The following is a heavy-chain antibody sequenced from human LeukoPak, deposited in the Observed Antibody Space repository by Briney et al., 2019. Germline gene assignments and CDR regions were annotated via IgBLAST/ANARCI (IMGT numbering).Heavy chain of an antibody. J-gene: IGHJ4*02. CDR2: ISSSSDTI. D-gene: IGHD2-8*01. Sequence: GGSLRLSCVASGFTFSRYSMNWARQAPGKGLEWISIISSSSDTIYYAESVKGRFTISRDNAKTLMSLQMNSLRGEDTALYFCAKDLAGCSDSWGQGTLVTVSS. CDR1: GFTFSRYS. V-gene: IGHV3-48*01. CDR3: AKDLAGCSDS.